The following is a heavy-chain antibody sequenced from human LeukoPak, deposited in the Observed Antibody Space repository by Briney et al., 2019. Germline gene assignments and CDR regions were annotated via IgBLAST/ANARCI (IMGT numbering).Heavy chain of an antibody. J-gene: IGHJ4*02. D-gene: IGHD6-13*01. CDR2: IIPIFGTA. CDR1: GGTFSSYA. CDR3: ASEAAAGSYFDY. V-gene: IGHV1-69*05. Sequence: SVKVSFKASGGTFSSYAISWVRQAPGQGLEWMGGIIPIFGTANYAQKFQGRVTITTDESTSTAYMELSSLRSEDTAVYYCASEAAAGSYFDYWGQGTLVTVSS.